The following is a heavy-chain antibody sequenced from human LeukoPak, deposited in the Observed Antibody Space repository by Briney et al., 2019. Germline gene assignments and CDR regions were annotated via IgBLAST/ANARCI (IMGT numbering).Heavy chain of an antibody. Sequence: SGPTLVKPTQPLTLTCTFSGFSLSTSGVGVGWIRQPPGKALEWLALIYWDGDKRYSPSLKSRLTITKDTSKNQVVLTMTNMDPVDTATYYCAHGRYSYGPNWFDPWGQGTLVTVSS. V-gene: IGHV2-5*02. CDR3: AHGRYSYGPNWFDP. CDR2: IYWDGDK. D-gene: IGHD5-18*01. CDR1: GFSLSTSGVG. J-gene: IGHJ5*02.